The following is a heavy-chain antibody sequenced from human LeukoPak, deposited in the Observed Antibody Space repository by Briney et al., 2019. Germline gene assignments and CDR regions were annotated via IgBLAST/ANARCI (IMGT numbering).Heavy chain of an antibody. J-gene: IGHJ4*02. CDR3: VRHDGRGGATMGALDS. Sequence: PSETLSLTCTVSAGSISSSSHHWGWIRQSPGKGLEWIGSIYYGRTTYYNPSLNSRVTISVVTSKNQFSLQLNPVTAADTAVYYCVRHDGRGGATMGALDSWGQGSLVTVSS. CDR1: AGSISSSSHH. CDR2: IYYGRTT. V-gene: IGHV4-39*01. D-gene: IGHD5-12*01.